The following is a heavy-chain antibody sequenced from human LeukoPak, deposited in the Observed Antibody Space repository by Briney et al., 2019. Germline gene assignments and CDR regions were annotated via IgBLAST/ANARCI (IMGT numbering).Heavy chain of an antibody. CDR3: AKEWDSGYDERGIDF. V-gene: IGHV3-33*06. CDR1: GFTFSSYG. J-gene: IGHJ4*02. CDR2: VWYDGHNK. Sequence: GGSLRLSCAASGFTFSSYGMHWARQAPGKGLEWVAVVWYDGHNKYYAESVKGRFTISRDSSRNTLYLQMNSLRVEDTAVYYCAKEWDSGYDERGIDFWGQGTLVTVSS. D-gene: IGHD5-12*01.